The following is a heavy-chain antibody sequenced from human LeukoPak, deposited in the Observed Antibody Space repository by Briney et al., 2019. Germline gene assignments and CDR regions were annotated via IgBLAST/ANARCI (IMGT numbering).Heavy chain of an antibody. CDR2: IYTSGST. Sequence: SQTLSLTCTVSGGSISSGSYYWSWIRQPAGKGLEWIGRIYTSGSTNYNPSLKSRVTISVDTSKNQFSLKLSSVTAADTAVYYCARQQWLAEGFDYWGQGTLVTVSS. CDR3: ARQQWLAEGFDY. V-gene: IGHV4-61*02. D-gene: IGHD6-19*01. J-gene: IGHJ4*02. CDR1: GGSISSGSYY.